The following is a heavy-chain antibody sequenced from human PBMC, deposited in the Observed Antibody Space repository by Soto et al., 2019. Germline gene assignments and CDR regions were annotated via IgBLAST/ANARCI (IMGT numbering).Heavy chain of an antibody. CDR3: ANVQLERLSSHYYFDY. J-gene: IGHJ4*02. D-gene: IGHD1-1*01. Sequence: QVQLVESGGGVVQPGRSLRLSCAASGFTFSSYGMHWVRQAPGKGLEWVAVISYDGSNKYYADSVKGRFTISRDNSKNTLYPQMNSLRAEDTAVYYCANVQLERLSSHYYFDYWGQGTLVTVSS. CDR1: GFTFSSYG. V-gene: IGHV3-30*18. CDR2: ISYDGSNK.